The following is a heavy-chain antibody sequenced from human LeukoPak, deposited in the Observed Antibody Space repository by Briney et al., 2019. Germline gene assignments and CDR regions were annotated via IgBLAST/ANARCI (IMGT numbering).Heavy chain of an antibody. J-gene: IGHJ5*02. D-gene: IGHD3-9*01. Sequence: SETLSLACAVYGGSFSAYYLTWIRQPPGKGLEWIGEINHSGSTNYNPSLKSRVTISVDTSKNQFSLKLSSVTAADTAVYYCTRQIDPWAPFDPWGQGTLVTVSS. CDR1: GGSFSAYY. CDR2: INHSGST. CDR3: TRQIDPWAPFDP. V-gene: IGHV4-34*01.